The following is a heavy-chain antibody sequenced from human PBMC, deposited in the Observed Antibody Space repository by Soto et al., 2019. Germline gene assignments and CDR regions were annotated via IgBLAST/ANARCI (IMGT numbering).Heavy chain of an antibody. D-gene: IGHD3-22*01. CDR1: GGSISSSSYY. CDR3: ARAPDSSGYDDYFDY. CDR2: IYYSGST. V-gene: IGHV4-31*03. J-gene: IGHJ4*02. Sequence: SETLSLTCTVSGGSISSSSYYWGWIRQPPGKGLEWIGYIYYSGSTYYNPSLKSRVTISVDTSKNQFSLKLSSVTAADTAVYYCARAPDSSGYDDYFDYWGQGTLVTVSS.